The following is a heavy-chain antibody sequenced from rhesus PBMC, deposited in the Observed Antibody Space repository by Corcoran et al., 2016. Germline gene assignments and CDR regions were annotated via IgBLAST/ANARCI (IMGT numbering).Heavy chain of an antibody. CDR2: IDGGGNYI. CDR3: TRGNYYFDY. V-gene: IGHV3S42*01. D-gene: IGHD4-17*01. J-gene: IGHJ4*01. Sequence: EVQLVESGGGLAKAGGSPGLSCGASGFGFSGFWMDWVRQIPGKGLEWISDIDGGGNYIYYADSVKGRFTISRDNSKNVLSLQMNSLRPEDTAVYYCTRGNYYFDYWGQGVLVTVSS. CDR1: GFGFSGFW.